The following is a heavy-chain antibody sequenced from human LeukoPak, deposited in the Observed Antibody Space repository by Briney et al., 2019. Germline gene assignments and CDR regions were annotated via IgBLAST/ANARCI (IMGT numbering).Heavy chain of an antibody. V-gene: IGHV3-7*01. J-gene: IGHJ4*02. CDR2: IRQDGSEK. D-gene: IGHD3-3*01. Sequence: PGGSLRLSCAASGFTFSSYWMSWVRQAPGKGLEWVAGIRQDGSEKYYVDSVKGRLTISRDNAKNSLYLQMNSLRAEDTAVYYCARDPAYDFWSGYYTDYWGQGTLVTVSS. CDR3: ARDPAYDFWSGYYTDY. CDR1: GFTFSSYW.